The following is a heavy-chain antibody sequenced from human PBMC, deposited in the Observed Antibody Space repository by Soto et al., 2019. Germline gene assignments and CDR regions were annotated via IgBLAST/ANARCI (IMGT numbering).Heavy chain of an antibody. CDR3: ARQVPYGYYGSGSGCFDP. CDR2: IYYSGST. Sequence: QLQLQESGPGLVKPSETLSLTCTVSGGSISSSSYYWGWIRQPPGKGLEWIGSIYYSGSTYYNPSLKSRVTISVDTSKNQFSLKLSSVTAADTAVYYCARQVPYGYYGSGSGCFDPWGQGTLVTVSS. CDR1: GGSISSSSYY. D-gene: IGHD3-10*01. J-gene: IGHJ5*02. V-gene: IGHV4-39*01.